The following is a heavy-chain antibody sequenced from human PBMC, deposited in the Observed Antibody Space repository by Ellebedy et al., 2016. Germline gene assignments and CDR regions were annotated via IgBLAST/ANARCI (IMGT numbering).Heavy chain of an antibody. CDR3: ARGRGGFNVDY. Sequence: KVSXXGSGYSFTSYWIGWVRQMSGKGLEWMGTIYPGDSDIRYSPSFQGQVTISADKSISTAYLQWSSLKASDTAMYYCARGRGGFNVDYWGQGTLVTVSS. CDR1: GYSFTSYW. D-gene: IGHD5-24*01. V-gene: IGHV5-51*01. CDR2: IYPGDSDI. J-gene: IGHJ4*02.